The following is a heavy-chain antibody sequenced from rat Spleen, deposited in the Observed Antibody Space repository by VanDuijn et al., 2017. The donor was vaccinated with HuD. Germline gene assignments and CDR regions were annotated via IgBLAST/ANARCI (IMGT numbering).Heavy chain of an antibody. J-gene: IGHJ2*01. D-gene: IGHD1-7*01. CDR2: MWAGGGT. CDR3: TRLGLRVSGDY. V-gene: IGHV2-13*01. CDR1: GFSLTSYH. Sequence: QVQLKESGPGLVQPSQTLSLTCTVSGFSLTSYHVSWVRQPPGKGLVWVGAMWAGGGTNYDSAVQSRLTISRDTSKSQVFLKMNSLQTEDTAIYYCTRLGLRVSGDYWGQGVMVTVSS.